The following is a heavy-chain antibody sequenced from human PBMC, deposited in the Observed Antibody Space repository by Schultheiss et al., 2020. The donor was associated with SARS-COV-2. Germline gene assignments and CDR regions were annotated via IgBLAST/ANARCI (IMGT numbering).Heavy chain of an antibody. V-gene: IGHV4-34*01. CDR1: GGSFSGYY. CDR2: INHSGST. CDR3: ARGLPYSSSWYYGY. Sequence: SETLSLTCAVYGGSFSGYYWSWIRQPPGKGLEWIGEINHSGSTNYNPSLKSRVTISVDTSKNQFSLKLSSVTAADTAVYYCARGLPYSSSWYYGYWGQGTLVTVSS. J-gene: IGHJ4*02. D-gene: IGHD6-13*01.